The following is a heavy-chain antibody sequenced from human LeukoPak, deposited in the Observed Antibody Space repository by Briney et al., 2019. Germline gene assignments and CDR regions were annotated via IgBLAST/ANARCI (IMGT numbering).Heavy chain of an antibody. CDR2: ISGSGGST. J-gene: IGHJ3*02. V-gene: IGHV3-23*01. CDR3: AKDQGAKYYDSSGYYFQGAFDI. Sequence: GGSLRLSCAASGFTFSSYAMSWVRQAPGKGLEWVSAISGSGGSTYYADSVKGRFTISRDNSKNTLYLQMNSLRAEDTAVYYCAKDQGAKYYDSSGYYFQGAFDIWGQGAMVTVSS. D-gene: IGHD3-22*01. CDR1: GFTFSSYA.